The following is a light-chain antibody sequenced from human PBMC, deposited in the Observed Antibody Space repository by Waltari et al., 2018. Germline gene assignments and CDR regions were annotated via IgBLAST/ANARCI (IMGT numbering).Light chain of an antibody. Sequence: QSALSQQPASVSGFPGQSITISCPGGTRDLGGYYFVPWHQQHPGKVPKLIIYDVSYRPSGVSSRFSGSKSGNTASLTISGLQAEDEADYYCSSYANSNTLLFGGGTKLAVL. V-gene: IGLV2-14*03. CDR2: DVS. J-gene: IGLJ2*01. CDR3: SSYANSNTLL. CDR1: TRDLGGYYF.